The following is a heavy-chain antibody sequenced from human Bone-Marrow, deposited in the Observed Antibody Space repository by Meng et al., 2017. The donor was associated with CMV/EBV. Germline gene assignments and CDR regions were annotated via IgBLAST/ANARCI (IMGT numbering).Heavy chain of an antibody. J-gene: IGHJ3*02. CDR2: INHSGST. Sequence: SQTLSLTCAVYGGSFSGYYWSWIRQPPGKGLEWIGEINHSGSTYYNPPLKSRVTISVDTSKNQFSLKLSSVTAADTAVYYCARDYPEDFWSALDAFDIWGQGTMVTVSS. D-gene: IGHD3-3*01. CDR1: GGSFSGYY. CDR3: ARDYPEDFWSALDAFDI. V-gene: IGHV4-34*01.